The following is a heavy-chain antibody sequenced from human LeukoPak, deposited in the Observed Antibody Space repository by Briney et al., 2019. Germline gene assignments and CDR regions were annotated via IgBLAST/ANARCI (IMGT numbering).Heavy chain of an antibody. V-gene: IGHV1-69*13. CDR3: ARTTKIYHGSGYPHYYYYGMDI. CDR1: AVTFNSYG. J-gene: IGHJ6*02. Sequence: GASVKVSCKASAVTFNSYGISCVRQAPGQWLEWMGGISPICRTAHYAQNVQGRVTITADESTSTVYMELRSLRSEDTAVFYCARTTKIYHGSGYPHYYYYGMDIWGPGTTVTVSS. CDR2: ISPICRTA. D-gene: IGHD3-22*01.